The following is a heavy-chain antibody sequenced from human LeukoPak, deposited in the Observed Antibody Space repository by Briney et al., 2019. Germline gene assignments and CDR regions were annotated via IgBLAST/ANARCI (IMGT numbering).Heavy chain of an antibody. Sequence: SETLSLTCTVSGGSFSNHYWSWIRQPPGKGLEWIGYIYHTGSTNYNPSLKSRVTISVDTSENQFTLKLSSVTAADTAVYYCARGNYVDRFDPWGQGTQVTVSS. CDR1: GGSFSNHY. CDR3: ARGNYVDRFDP. J-gene: IGHJ5*02. CDR2: IYHTGST. D-gene: IGHD4-17*01. V-gene: IGHV4-59*11.